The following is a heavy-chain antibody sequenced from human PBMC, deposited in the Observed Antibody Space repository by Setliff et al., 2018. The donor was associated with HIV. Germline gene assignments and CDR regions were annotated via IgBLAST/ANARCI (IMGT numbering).Heavy chain of an antibody. CDR3: ARGRGRLGAPTAGDFDS. Sequence: GGFLRLSCAASGFTFDDYGFNWVRQAPGKGLEWVSGINYNGESTGYADSVKGRFTISRDNAKNSLYLQMNSLRVDDTALYYCARGRGRLGAPTAGDFDSWGQGKLVTVSS. CDR1: GFTFDDYG. V-gene: IGHV3-20*04. CDR2: INYNGEST. D-gene: IGHD1-26*01. J-gene: IGHJ4*02.